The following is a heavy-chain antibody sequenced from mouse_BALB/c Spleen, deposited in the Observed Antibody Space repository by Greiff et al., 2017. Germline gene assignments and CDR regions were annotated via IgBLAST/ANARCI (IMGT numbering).Heavy chain of an antibody. CDR2: INSNGGST. CDR3: ARDGSYNAMDY. V-gene: IGHV5-6-3*01. J-gene: IGHJ4*01. Sequence: EVKVVESGGGLVQPGGSLKLSCAASGFTFSSYGMSWVRQTPDKRLELVATINSNGGSTYYPDSVKGRFTISRDNAKNTLYLQMSSLKSEDTAMYYCARDGSYNAMDYWGQGTSVTVSS. D-gene: IGHD4-1*01. CDR1: GFTFSSYG.